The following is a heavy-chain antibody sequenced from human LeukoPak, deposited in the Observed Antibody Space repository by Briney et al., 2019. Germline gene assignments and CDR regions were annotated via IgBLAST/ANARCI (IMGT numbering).Heavy chain of an antibody. V-gene: IGHV3-7*01. Sequence: PGGSLRLSCAASGFTFSSYAMSWVRQAPGKGLEWVANIKQDGCEKYYVDSVKGRFTISRDNAKNSLYLQMNSLRAEDTAVYYCARELATVTTEGSSTAPWGQGTLVTVSS. CDR1: GFTFSSYA. CDR3: ARELATVTTEGSSTAP. CDR2: IKQDGCEK. D-gene: IGHD4-17*01. J-gene: IGHJ4*02.